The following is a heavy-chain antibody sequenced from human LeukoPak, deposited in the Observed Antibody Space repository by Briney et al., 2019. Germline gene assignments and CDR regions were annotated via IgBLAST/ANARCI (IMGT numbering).Heavy chain of an antibody. CDR1: GFTFSTYA. J-gene: IGHJ4*02. Sequence: GSLRLSCAASGFTFSTYAMNWVRQAPGKGLEWIGEINHSGSTNYNPSLKSRVTISVDTSKNQFSLKLSSVTAADTAVYYCARVLREHDYWGQGTLVTVSS. D-gene: IGHD5/OR15-5a*01. CDR3: ARVLREHDY. CDR2: INHSGST. V-gene: IGHV4-34*01.